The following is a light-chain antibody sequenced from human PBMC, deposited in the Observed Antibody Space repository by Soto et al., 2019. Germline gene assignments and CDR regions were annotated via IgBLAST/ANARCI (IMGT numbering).Light chain of an antibody. J-gene: IGKJ3*01. V-gene: IGKV1-27*01. Sequence: DIQMTQSPSSLSASVGDRFTITCRASQGINHYLAWFQQKPGKVPKLLIYATSTLQSGVPSRFSGSGFGTDFTLTISSLQPEDVATYYCQKHNSAPLFFGPGAKVDIK. CDR3: QKHNSAPLF. CDR2: ATS. CDR1: QGINHY.